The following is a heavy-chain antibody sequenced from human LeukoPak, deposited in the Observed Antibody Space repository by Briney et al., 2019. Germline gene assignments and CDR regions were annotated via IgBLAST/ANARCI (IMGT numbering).Heavy chain of an antibody. CDR1: GFTFSSYG. Sequence: GGSLSLSCAASGFTFSSYGMHWVRKAQGKGLEWLAVISYDGSNKYYADSVKGRFTISRDNSKNTLYLQMNSLRAEDTAVYYCAKGITMVRGPEPNFDYWGQGTLVTVSS. D-gene: IGHD3-10*01. CDR2: ISYDGSNK. J-gene: IGHJ4*02. V-gene: IGHV3-30*18. CDR3: AKGITMVRGPEPNFDY.